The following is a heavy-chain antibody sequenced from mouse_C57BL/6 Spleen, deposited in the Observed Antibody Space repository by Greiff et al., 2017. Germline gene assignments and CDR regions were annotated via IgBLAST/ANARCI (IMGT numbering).Heavy chain of an antibody. J-gene: IGHJ2*01. CDR3: ARDDYDDSSFDY. V-gene: IGHV1-82*01. D-gene: IGHD2-4*01. CDR1: GYAFSSSW. Sequence: ESGPELVKPGASVKISCKASGYAFSSSWMNWVKQRPGKGLEWIGRIYPGDGDTNYNGKFKGKATLTADKSSSTAYMQLSSLTSEDSAVYFCARDDYDDSSFDYWGQGTTLTVSS. CDR2: IYPGDGDT.